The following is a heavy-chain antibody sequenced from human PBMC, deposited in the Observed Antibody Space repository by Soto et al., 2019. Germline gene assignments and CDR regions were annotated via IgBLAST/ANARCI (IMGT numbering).Heavy chain of an antibody. D-gene: IGHD6-19*01. CDR1: GFSVSSNY. CDR3: ARVAVDGTRVDY. J-gene: IGHJ4*02. CDR2: IYSGGST. V-gene: IGHV3-66*01. Sequence: GGSLRLSCAASGFSVSSNYMSWVRQAPGKGLEWVSVIYSGGSTYYADSVKGRFTISRDNSKNTLYLQMNSLRAEDTAVYYCARVAVDGTRVDYWGQGTLVTVSS.